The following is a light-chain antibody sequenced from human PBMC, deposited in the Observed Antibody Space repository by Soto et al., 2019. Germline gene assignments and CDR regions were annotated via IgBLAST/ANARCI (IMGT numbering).Light chain of an antibody. CDR1: SSNIGTSS. J-gene: IGLJ1*01. CDR2: TTN. CDR3: AAWDDSLNGHV. V-gene: IGLV1-44*01. Sequence: QSVLTQPHSASGTPGQSVTISCSGSSSNIGTSSVHWFQQLPGTAPKLLISTTNQRPSGVPERFSGSKSGTSASLAISGLQSEDESDYYCAAWDDSLNGHVSGTGTKVTVL.